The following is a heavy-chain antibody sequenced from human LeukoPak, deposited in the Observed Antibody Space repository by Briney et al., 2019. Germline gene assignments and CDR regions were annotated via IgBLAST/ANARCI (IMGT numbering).Heavy chain of an antibody. CDR2: INADGSGA. Sequence: HAGGSLRLSCAASGFTFSSHWMHWVRQAPEKGLVGVSHINADGSGAYYTASVKGPFTISRGNATNSIYLQMHSLTAEDTAAYYCVSGALRDCRYTSCRRGNCFDPWGQGTLVTVSS. J-gene: IGHJ5*02. CDR3: VSGALRDCRYTSCRRGNCFDP. V-gene: IGHV3-74*01. CDR1: GFTFSSHW. D-gene: IGHD2-2*01.